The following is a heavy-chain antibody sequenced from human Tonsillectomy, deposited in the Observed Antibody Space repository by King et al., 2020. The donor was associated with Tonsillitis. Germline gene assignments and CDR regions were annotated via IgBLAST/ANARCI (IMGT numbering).Heavy chain of an antibody. D-gene: IGHD6-19*01. CDR1: GGTFSSYA. J-gene: IGHJ4*02. CDR3: AREVSGYSSGWYLDYFDY. Sequence: VQLVESGAEVKKPGSSVKVSCEASGGTFSSYAISWVRQAPGQGLEWMGGIIPIFGTANYAQKFQGRVTITADESTSTAYMELSSLRSEDTAVYYCAREVSGYSSGWYLDYFDYWGQGTLVTVSS. CDR2: IIPIFGTA. V-gene: IGHV1-69*01.